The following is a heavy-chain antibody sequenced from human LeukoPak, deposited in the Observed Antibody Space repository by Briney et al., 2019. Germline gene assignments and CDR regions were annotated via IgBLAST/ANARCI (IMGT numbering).Heavy chain of an antibody. J-gene: IGHJ4*02. V-gene: IGHV3-48*03. CDR2: INGSSVNI. D-gene: IGHD3-22*01. CDR1: GFTFSNYE. CDR3: AREPFYYDSSGYRKGNFDF. Sequence: GGSLRLSCAGSGFTFSNYEVNWVRQAPGKGLEWVSSINGSSVNIYYADAVKGRFTISRDNAKNSLSLQMDSLRPEDTAVYYCAREPFYYDSSGYRKGNFDFWGQGILVTVSS.